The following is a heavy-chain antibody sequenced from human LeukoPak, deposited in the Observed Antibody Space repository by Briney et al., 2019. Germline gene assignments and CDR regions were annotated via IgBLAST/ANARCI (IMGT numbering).Heavy chain of an antibody. D-gene: IGHD2-15*01. CDR3: ARDPSGAVAPYYYGMDV. Sequence: GGSLRLSCAASEFTFSSYNMNWVRQAPGKGLEWVSSISSSSSYIYYADSVKGRFTISRDNAKNSLYLQMNSLRAEDTAVYYCARDPSGAVAPYYYGMDVWGQGTTVTVSS. J-gene: IGHJ6*02. CDR2: ISSSSSYI. CDR1: EFTFSSYN. V-gene: IGHV3-21*01.